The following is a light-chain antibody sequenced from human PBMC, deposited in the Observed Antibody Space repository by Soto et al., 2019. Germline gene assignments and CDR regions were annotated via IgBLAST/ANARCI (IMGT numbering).Light chain of an antibody. V-gene: IGKV1-9*01. CDR3: QQLNEYPIT. Sequence: IQLTQSPSSLSASVGDRVTITCRASQGISSYLAWYQQKPGKAPKLLIYTASTLQSGVPSRFSGSGSGTDFTLTISSLQPEDFATYYCQQLNEYPITFGQGTRLEIK. CDR1: QGISSY. CDR2: TAS. J-gene: IGKJ5*01.